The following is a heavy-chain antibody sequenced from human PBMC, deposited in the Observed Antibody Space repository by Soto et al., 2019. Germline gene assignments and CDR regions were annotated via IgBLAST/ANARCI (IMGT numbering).Heavy chain of an antibody. J-gene: IGHJ4*02. Sequence: EVQLLQSGGELVQPGESLRLSCAASGFIFNKYAMTWVRQAPGKGLEWVSAISGDGDTTYYADSVKGRFTISRDNSKNTLFLLMNSLRDEDTALYYCASPKVTSSWSSDYWGQGTLVTVSS. CDR3: ASPKVTSSWSSDY. CDR1: GFIFNKYA. CDR2: ISGDGDTT. V-gene: IGHV3-23*01. D-gene: IGHD6-13*01.